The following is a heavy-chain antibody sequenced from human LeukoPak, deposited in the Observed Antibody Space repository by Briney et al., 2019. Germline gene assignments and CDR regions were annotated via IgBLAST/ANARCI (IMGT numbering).Heavy chain of an antibody. J-gene: IGHJ4*02. CDR2: INPNSGDT. D-gene: IGHD2-2*01. V-gene: IGHV1-2*05. CDR1: GYTFTGYH. CDR3: ARDYCSSTSCLFDY. Sequence: ASVKVSCKASGYTFTGYHMHWVRQAPGQGLEWMGRINPNSGDTNYAQKFQGRVAMTRDTSISTAFMELTRLRSDDTVVYYCARDYCSSTSCLFDYWGQGTLVTVSS.